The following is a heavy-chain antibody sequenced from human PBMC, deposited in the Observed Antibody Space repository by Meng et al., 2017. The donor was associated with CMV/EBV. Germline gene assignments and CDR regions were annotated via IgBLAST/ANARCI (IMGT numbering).Heavy chain of an antibody. Sequence: GSLRLSCTVSSYSISSGYYWGCIRQPPGKGLEWIGSIIHSGSTYYNPSLKSRVTISVDTSKNQFSLKLGSVTAADTAVYYCARANLFGVVRGAFDIWGQGTMVTVSS. V-gene: IGHV4-38-2*02. D-gene: IGHD3-3*01. CDR3: ARANLFGVVRGAFDI. J-gene: IGHJ3*02. CDR1: SYSISSGYY. CDR2: IIHSGST.